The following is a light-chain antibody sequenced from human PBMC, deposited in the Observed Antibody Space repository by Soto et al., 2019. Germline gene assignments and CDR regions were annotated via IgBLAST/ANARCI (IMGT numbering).Light chain of an antibody. CDR1: QSINSF. J-gene: IGKJ1*01. CDR3: QRYGGSPRT. CDR2: GAS. V-gene: IGKV3-20*01. Sequence: EIVLTQSPGTLSLSPGEGATLSCRASQSINSFLAWYQQRRGQAPRLLIHGASNRATGIPDRFSGSGSGTDFTLTISRLEPEDFAVYYCQRYGGSPRTFGQGTQVEVK.